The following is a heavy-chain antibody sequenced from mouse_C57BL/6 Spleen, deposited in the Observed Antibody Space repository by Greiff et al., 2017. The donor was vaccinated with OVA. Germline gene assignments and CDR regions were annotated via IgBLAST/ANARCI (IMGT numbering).Heavy chain of an antibody. CDR3: ARGDGSSSWYFDV. D-gene: IGHD1-1*01. CDR1: GYTFTSYW. Sequence: QVQLQQPGAELVRPGSSVKLSCKASGYTFTSYWMHWVKQRPIQGLEWIGNIDPSDSETHYNQKFKDKATLTVDKSSSTAYMQLSSLTSEDSAVYYCARGDGSSSWYFDVWGTGTTVTVSS. V-gene: IGHV1-52*01. J-gene: IGHJ1*03. CDR2: IDPSDSET.